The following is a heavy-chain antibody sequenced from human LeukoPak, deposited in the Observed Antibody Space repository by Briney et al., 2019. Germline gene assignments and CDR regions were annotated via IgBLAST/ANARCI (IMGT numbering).Heavy chain of an antibody. J-gene: IGHJ4*02. Sequence: RTGGSLRLSCAASGFTVSSNYMSWVRQAPGKGLEWVAISYSGNTTYCADSVRGRFTISRDKSKNSLHLQMNSLRAEDTAVYYCATYSSGRRGYYFDSWGQGTLVTVSS. V-gene: IGHV3-66*01. CDR1: GFTVSSNY. D-gene: IGHD6-19*01. CDR2: SYSGNTT. CDR3: ATYSSGRRGYYFDS.